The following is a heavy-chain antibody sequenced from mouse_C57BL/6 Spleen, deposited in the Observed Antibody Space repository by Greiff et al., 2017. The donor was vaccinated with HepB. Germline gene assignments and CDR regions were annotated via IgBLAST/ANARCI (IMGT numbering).Heavy chain of an antibody. D-gene: IGHD2-1*01. CDR3: ARREIAGNSRYFDY. Sequence: VHLVESGAELARPGASVKMSCKASGYTFTSYTMHWVKQRPGQGLEWIGYINPSSGYTKYNQKFKDKATLTADKSSSTAYMQLSSLTSEDSAVYYCARREIAGNSRYFDYWGQGTTLTVSS. V-gene: IGHV1-4*01. CDR2: INPSSGYT. J-gene: IGHJ2*01. CDR1: GYTFTSYT.